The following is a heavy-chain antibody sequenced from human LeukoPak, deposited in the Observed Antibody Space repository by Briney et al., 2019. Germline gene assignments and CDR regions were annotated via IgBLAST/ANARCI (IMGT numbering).Heavy chain of an antibody. CDR2: FYSGGSS. J-gene: IGHJ4*02. V-gene: IGHV3-53*01. CDR3: ARDRGYGYGFFDY. CDR1: GFTVRSIY. Sequence: GGSLRLSCAASGFTVRSIYMTWVRQAPGKGLGWVSSFYSGGSSYYADSVKGRFIISRDSSTDTLYLQMNSLRVEDTAVYFCARDRGYGYGFFDYWGQGTLVTVSS. D-gene: IGHD5-18*01.